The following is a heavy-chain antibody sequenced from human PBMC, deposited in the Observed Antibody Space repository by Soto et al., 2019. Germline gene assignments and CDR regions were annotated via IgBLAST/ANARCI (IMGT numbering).Heavy chain of an antibody. CDR2: ISWDGTRS. D-gene: IGHD1-26*01. J-gene: IGHJ4*02. CDR3: AKDVCSGATTACWTRLDS. V-gene: IGHV3-43D*04. CDR1: GFTFYDYA. Sequence: EVQLVESGGVVVQPGGSLRLSCAASGFTFYDYAMHWVRQAPGKGLEWVSLISWDGTRSYYADSVKGRFIISRDNSKESLSLLMTSLGTEDSGLYYGAKDVCSGATTACWTRLDSWGQGTQVTVSA.